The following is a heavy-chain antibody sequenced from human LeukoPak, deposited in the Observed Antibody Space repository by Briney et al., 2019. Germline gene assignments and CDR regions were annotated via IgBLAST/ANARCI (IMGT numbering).Heavy chain of an antibody. D-gene: IGHD1-26*01. CDR2: ISSNGGST. CDR1: GFTFSSYA. J-gene: IGHJ4*02. V-gene: IGHV3-64D*06. CDR3: VKTTSGSYSPFDS. Sequence: GGSLRLSCSASGFTFSSYAMHWVRQAPGKGLEYVSAISSNGGSTYYADSVKGRFTISRDNSKNTLYLQISSLRAEVTAVYYCVKTTSGSYSPFDSWGQGTLVTVSS.